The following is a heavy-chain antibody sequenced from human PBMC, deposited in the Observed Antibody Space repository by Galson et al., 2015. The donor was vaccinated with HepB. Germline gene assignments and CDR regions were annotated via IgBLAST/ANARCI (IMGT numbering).Heavy chain of an antibody. CDR1: GFTFSSYG. D-gene: IGHD3-22*01. CDR2: ISYDGSNK. V-gene: IGHV3-30*03. CDR3: AGDRKDRDAFDI. J-gene: IGHJ3*02. Sequence: LRLSCAASGFTFSSYGMHWVRQAPGEGLEWVAVISYDGSNKYYADSVKGRFTISRDNSKNTLYLQMNSLRAEDTAVYYCAGDRKDRDAFDIWGQGTMVTVSS.